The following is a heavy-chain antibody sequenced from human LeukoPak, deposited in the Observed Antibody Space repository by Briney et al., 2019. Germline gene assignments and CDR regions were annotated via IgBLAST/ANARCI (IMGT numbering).Heavy chain of an antibody. J-gene: IGHJ5*02. CDR2: IYWDDDK. D-gene: IGHD5-18*01. V-gene: IGHV2-5*02. Sequence: SGPTLLHPTPTLTLTCTFSGLALRTSGGGVGWIRQPPGKAMEWLPLIYWDDDKLYRPSLKSRLTTIKATSKNPVVLTMTNMDPVDTATYYCAHSYYNYGSNWFDPWGQGTLVTVSS. CDR1: GLALRTSGGG. CDR3: AHSYYNYGSNWFDP.